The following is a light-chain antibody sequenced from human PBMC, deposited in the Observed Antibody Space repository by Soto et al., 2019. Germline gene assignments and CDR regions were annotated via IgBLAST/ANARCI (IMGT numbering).Light chain of an antibody. CDR2: DAS. CDR1: QSIRTW. V-gene: IGKV1-5*01. CDR3: QQLNSYSPT. J-gene: IGKJ1*01. Sequence: DIQMTQSPSTLSASVGDRVTITCRASQSIRTWLAWYQQKPGKAPKLLIYDASSLESGVPSRFSGSGSGTEFTLTISSLQPDDFATYYCQQLNSYSPTFGQGTKVDIK.